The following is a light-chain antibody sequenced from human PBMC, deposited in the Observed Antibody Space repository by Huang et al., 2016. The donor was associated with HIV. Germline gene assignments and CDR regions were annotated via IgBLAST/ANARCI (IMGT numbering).Light chain of an antibody. V-gene: IGKV4-1*01. CDR2: WAS. Sequence: DVVMTQSPDSLTVSLGARATINCKSSQTVLSRSNRKNYSAWYQQRPGQPPKVLIYWASSRESGVPDRFSGSGSETDFNLTISSLQPDDVAVYYCQQYYTPPYTFGQGTKLEIK. CDR3: QQYYTPPYT. J-gene: IGKJ2*01. CDR1: QTVLSRSNRKNY.